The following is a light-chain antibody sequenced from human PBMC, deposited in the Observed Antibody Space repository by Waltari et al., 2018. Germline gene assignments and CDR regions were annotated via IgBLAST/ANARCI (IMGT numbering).Light chain of an antibody. CDR1: SGHTSYP. CDR3: QTWDTVIHVV. V-gene: IGLV4-69*01. CDR2: VNSDGSH. J-gene: IGLJ2*01. Sequence: QLVLTQSPSASASLGAPVKLTCTLTSGHTSYPIAWPHQQPDKGPRSLMQVNSDGSHSKGDGIPDRFSGSSSGAERYLTISSLQAEDEADYYCQTWDTVIHVVFGGGTKLTVL.